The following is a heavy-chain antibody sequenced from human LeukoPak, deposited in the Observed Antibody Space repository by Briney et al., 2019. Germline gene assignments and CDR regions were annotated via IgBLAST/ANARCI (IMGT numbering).Heavy chain of an antibody. Sequence: PSETLSLTCAVYGGSFSGYYWSWIRQPPGKGLEWIGSIYYSGSTYYNPSLKSRVTISVDTSKNQFSLKLSSVTAADTAVYYCARVLGPLGYSYGYNFDYWGQGTLVTVSS. CDR2: IYYSGST. D-gene: IGHD5-18*01. J-gene: IGHJ4*02. CDR3: ARVLGPLGYSYGYNFDY. V-gene: IGHV4-34*01. CDR1: GGSFSGYY.